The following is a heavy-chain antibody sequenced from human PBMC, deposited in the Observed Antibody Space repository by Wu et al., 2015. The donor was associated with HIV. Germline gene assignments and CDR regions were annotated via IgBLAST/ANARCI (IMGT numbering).Heavy chain of an antibody. J-gene: IGHJ4*02. Sequence: QVQLVQSGTEVKKPGSSVKVSCTASGGTFSRYTLNWVRQAPGQGLEYMGGFIPVFGTAMYAQKFQGRVTMTTETSTSTAYMELRSLRSDDTAVYYCAREGYYYGYGENXLDSWGQGTLVTVSS. D-gene: IGHD3-10*01. V-gene: IGHV1-69*05. CDR1: GGTFSRYT. CDR3: AREGYYYGYGENXLDS. CDR2: FIPVFGTA.